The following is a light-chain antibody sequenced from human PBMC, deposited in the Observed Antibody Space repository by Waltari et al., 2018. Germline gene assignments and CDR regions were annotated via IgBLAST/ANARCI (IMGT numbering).Light chain of an antibody. V-gene: IGKV3-20*01. Sequence: EIVLTQSPGTLSLSPGERATLSCRASQSVSRYFAWYQQKPGQAPRLLIYEASRRATGIPDRFSGSGSGTDFTLTISRLEPEDFAVYYCQKYGTLPATFGQGTKVEIK. CDR2: EAS. CDR1: QSVSRY. J-gene: IGKJ1*01. CDR3: QKYGTLPAT.